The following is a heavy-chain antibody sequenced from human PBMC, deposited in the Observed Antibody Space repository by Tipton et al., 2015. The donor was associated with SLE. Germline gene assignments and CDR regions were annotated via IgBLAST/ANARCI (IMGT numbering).Heavy chain of an antibody. V-gene: IGHV3-30*02. Sequence: GSLRLSCAASGFSLRSYGMHWVRQAPGKGLEWVAFIRYDGSGDFYADSVKGRFTISRDTSNNTLFLQMNSLRAEDTAVYYCAKRSGGSYYYGMDVWGQGTTVTVSS. CDR2: IRYDGSGD. D-gene: IGHD6-25*01. J-gene: IGHJ6*02. CDR3: AKRSGGSYYYGMDV. CDR1: GFSLRSYG.